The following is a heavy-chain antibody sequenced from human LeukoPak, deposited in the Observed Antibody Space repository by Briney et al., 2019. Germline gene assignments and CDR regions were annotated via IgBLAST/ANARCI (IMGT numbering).Heavy chain of an antibody. CDR1: GGSISSGGHY. CDR3: ARRNYDSSE. J-gene: IGHJ4*02. V-gene: IGHV4-39*07. CDR2: INHSGST. Sequence: SETLSLTCTVSGGSISSGGHYWSWIRQPPGKGLEWIGEINHSGSTNYNPSLKSRVTISVDTSKNQFSLKLSSVTAADTAVYYCARRNYDSSEWGQGTLVTVSS. D-gene: IGHD3-22*01.